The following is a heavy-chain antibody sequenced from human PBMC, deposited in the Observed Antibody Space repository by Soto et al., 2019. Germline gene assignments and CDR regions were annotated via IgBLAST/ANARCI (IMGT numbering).Heavy chain of an antibody. CDR1: GFTFSSYG. V-gene: IGHV3-30*18. CDR2: ISYDGSNK. CDR3: AKRRGGSGSYFPYYYGMDV. Sequence: QVQLVESGGGVVQPGRSLRLSCAASGFTFSSYGMHWVRQAPGKGLAWVAVISYDGSNKYYADSVKGRFTISRDNSKNTLYLQMNSLRAEDTAVYYCAKRRGGSGSYFPYYYGMDVWGQGTTVTVSS. D-gene: IGHD3-10*01. J-gene: IGHJ6*02.